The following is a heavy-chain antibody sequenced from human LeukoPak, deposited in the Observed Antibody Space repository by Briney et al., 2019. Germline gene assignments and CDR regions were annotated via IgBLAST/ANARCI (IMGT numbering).Heavy chain of an antibody. CDR3: ARERLVDLATIFDY. CDR2: TYYRGSS. Sequence: SETLSLTCVVSGGSISGYYWTWLRQPPGKGLEWIGYTYYRGSSSFNPSLRSRVTISVDMSKNQVSLKLTSVTAADTAVYYCARERLVDLATIFDYWGQGALVTVSS. CDR1: GGSISGYY. D-gene: IGHD5-24*01. J-gene: IGHJ4*02. V-gene: IGHV4-59*01.